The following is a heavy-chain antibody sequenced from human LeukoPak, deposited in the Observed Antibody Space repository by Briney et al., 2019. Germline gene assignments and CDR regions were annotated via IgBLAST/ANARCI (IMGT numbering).Heavy chain of an antibody. J-gene: IGHJ4*02. D-gene: IGHD4-17*01. CDR1: GGSISSSSYY. V-gene: IGHV4-39*07. CDR3: ARHYPNHYGDAFDY. Sequence: SETLSLTCTVSGGSISSSSYYWGWIRQPPGKGLEWIGSIYYSGSTYYNPSLKSRVTISVDTSKNQFSLELSSVTAADTAVYYCARHYPNHYGDAFDYWGQGTLVSVSS. CDR2: IYYSGST.